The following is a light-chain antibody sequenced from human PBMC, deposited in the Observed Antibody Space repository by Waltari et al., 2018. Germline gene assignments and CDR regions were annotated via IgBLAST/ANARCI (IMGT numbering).Light chain of an antibody. CDR3: MIWPSNAWV. J-gene: IGLJ3*02. V-gene: IGLV5-37*01. Sequence: QPVLTQPPSSSASPGESARLTCTVSSDSNVDDYYIYWYQQKPGSPPTYLLYYYSDSHKGQGSGVPSRFSGSKASSANTGFLLISGLQSEDEADYYCMIWPSNAWVFGGGTKLTVL. CDR1: SDSNVDDYY. CDR2: YYSDSHK.